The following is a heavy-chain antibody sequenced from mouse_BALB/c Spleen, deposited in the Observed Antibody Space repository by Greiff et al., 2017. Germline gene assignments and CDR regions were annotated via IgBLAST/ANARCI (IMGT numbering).Heavy chain of an antibody. J-gene: IGHJ2*01. Sequence: QVQLQQPGAELVKPGASVKLSCKASGYTFTSYWMHWVKQRPGQGLEWIGEINPSNGRTNYNEKFKSKATLTVDKSSSTAYMQLSSLTSEDSAVYYCARSGLYGNYPDYWGQGTTLTVSS. CDR3: ARSGLYGNYPDY. V-gene: IGHV1S81*02. D-gene: IGHD2-1*01. CDR1: GYTFTSYW. CDR2: INPSNGRT.